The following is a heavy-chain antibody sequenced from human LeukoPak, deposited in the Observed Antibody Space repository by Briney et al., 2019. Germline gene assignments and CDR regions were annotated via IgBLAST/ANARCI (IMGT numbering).Heavy chain of an antibody. J-gene: IGHJ3*02. D-gene: IGHD3-9*01. CDR1: GFTVSSNY. Sequence: GGSLRLSCAASGFTVSSNYMSWVRQAPGKGLEWVSGISGSGSTTKYADSVKGRFTISRDNSKNTVYLQMNSLRAGDTAIYHCAKGKYFDWSYAFEIWGQGTMITVSS. CDR3: AKGKYFDWSYAFEI. CDR2: ISGSGSTT. V-gene: IGHV3-23*01.